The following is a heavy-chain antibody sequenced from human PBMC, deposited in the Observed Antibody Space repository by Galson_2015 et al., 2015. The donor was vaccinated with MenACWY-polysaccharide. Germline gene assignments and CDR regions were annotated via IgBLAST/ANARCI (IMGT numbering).Heavy chain of an antibody. CDR2: SLDSGRGT. V-gene: IGHV3-23*01. CDR3: VNGLGYCPRASCYEDY. J-gene: IGHJ4*02. Sequence: SLRLSCAGSGFTFGNHPMNWVRQAPGKGLEWVSVSLDSGRGTYYADSVKGRFSISRDISKNTLYLQMNSLRVDDTAIYYCVNGLGYCPRASCYEDYWGQGTLVTVSS. CDR1: GFTFGNHP. D-gene: IGHD2-2*01.